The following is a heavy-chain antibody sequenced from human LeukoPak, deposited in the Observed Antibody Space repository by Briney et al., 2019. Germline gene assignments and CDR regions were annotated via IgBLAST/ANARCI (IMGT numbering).Heavy chain of an antibody. CDR2: ISSSSSYI. Sequence: GGSLRLSCAASGFTFSSYSMNWVRQAPGKGLEWVSSISSSSSYIYYADSVKGRFTISRDNAKNSLYLQMNSLRAEDTAVYYCAIDLMWKLLSGYYFDNWGEGTLVTVSS. J-gene: IGHJ4*02. CDR3: AIDLMWKLLSGYYFDN. V-gene: IGHV3-21*01. D-gene: IGHD1-26*01. CDR1: GFTFSSYS.